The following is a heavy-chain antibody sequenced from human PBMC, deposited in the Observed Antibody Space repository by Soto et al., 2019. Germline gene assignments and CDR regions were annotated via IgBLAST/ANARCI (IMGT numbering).Heavy chain of an antibody. CDR3: ARAITIFGVVTEPLWFDP. Sequence: GASVKVSCKASGYTFTSYGISWVRQAPGQGLEWMGWISAYNGNTNYAQKLQGRVTMTTDTSTSTAYMELRSLGSDDTAVYYCARAITIFGVVTEPLWFDPWGQGTLVTVSS. D-gene: IGHD3-3*01. J-gene: IGHJ5*02. V-gene: IGHV1-18*04. CDR1: GYTFTSYG. CDR2: ISAYNGNT.